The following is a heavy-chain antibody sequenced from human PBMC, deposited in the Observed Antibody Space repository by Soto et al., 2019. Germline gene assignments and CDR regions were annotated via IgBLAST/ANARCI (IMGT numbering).Heavy chain of an antibody. CDR2: ISAYNGNT. J-gene: IGHJ6*02. Sequence: ASVEVSSKASGYTFTSYAIGWLRHAPGQGLEWMGWISAYNGNTNYAQKLQGRVTMTTDTSTSTAYMELRSLRSDDTAVYYCARVGMDYDFWSGYYSPPLHGMDIWGQGTTVTVYS. D-gene: IGHD3-3*01. V-gene: IGHV1-18*01. CDR3: ARVGMDYDFWSGYYSPPLHGMDI. CDR1: GYTFTSYA.